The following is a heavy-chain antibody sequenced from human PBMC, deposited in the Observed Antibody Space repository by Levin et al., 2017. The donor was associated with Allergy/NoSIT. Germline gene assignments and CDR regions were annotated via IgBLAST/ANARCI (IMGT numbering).Heavy chain of an antibody. CDR3: AKLLHSTDFWRTFGMMAC. Sequence: GESLKISCAASGFTFSSYAMTWVRQAPGKGLEWVGVRSTNVGRTYHADSVTGRFTISRDHSKNTVYLQMNSLTADDTALYYCAKLLHSTDFWRTFGMMACWGQGTTVTVSS. D-gene: IGHD3-3*01. V-gene: IGHV3-23*01. CDR1: GFTFSSYA. J-gene: IGHJ6*02. CDR2: RSTNVGRT.